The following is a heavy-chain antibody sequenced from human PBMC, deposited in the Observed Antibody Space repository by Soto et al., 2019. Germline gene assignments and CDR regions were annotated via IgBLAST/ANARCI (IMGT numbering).Heavy chain of an antibody. J-gene: IGHJ4*02. CDR3: ARQTVRVEYSSSSILGPFDY. CDR1: GFTVSSNY. V-gene: IGHV3-66*04. CDR2: IYSGGST. D-gene: IGHD6-6*01. Sequence: GGSLRLSCAASGFTVSSNYMSWVRQAPGKGLEWVSVIYSGGSTYYADSVKGRFTISSDNSKNTLYLQMNSLRAEDTAVYYCARQTVRVEYSSSSILGPFDYWGQGTLVTVSS.